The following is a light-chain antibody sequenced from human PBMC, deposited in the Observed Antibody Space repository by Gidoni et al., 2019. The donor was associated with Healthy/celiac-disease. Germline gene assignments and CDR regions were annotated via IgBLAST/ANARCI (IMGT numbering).Light chain of an antibody. V-gene: IGKV3-15*01. CDR2: GAS. Sequence: EIVMTQSPATLSVSPGERATLSCRASQSVSSNLAWYQQKPGQAPRLLIYGASTRATGIPARFSGSGSGTEFTLTISSLQSEDFAVYYCQQYNNWPGEFXGXTKVEIK. CDR3: QQYNNWPGE. CDR1: QSVSSN. J-gene: IGKJ4*01.